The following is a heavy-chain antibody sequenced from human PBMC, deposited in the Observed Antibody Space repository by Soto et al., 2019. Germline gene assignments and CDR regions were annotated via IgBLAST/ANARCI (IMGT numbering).Heavy chain of an antibody. D-gene: IGHD2-2*01. J-gene: IGHJ5*02. Sequence: ASVKVSCKASGYTFTSYYMHWVRQASGQGLEWMGIINPSGGSTSYAQKFQGRVTMTRDTSTSTVYMELSSLRSEDTAVYYCARNPCSSTSCYPAWFDPWGQGTLVTVSS. CDR1: GYTFTSYY. CDR2: INPSGGST. V-gene: IGHV1-46*01. CDR3: ARNPCSSTSCYPAWFDP.